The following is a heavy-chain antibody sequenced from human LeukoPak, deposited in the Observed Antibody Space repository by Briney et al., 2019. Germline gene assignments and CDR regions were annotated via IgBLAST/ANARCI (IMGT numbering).Heavy chain of an antibody. D-gene: IGHD3-22*01. CDR2: ISSSRSYI. CDR1: GFTFSSYI. V-gene: IGHV3-21*04. Sequence: PGGSLRLSCAASGFTFSSYIMNWVRQAPGKGLEWVSSISSSRSYIYYADSVKGRFTISRDNAKNSLYLQMNSLRAEDTAVYYCANLEVYYDSSGYMAPTPFDYWGQGTLVTVSS. J-gene: IGHJ4*02. CDR3: ANLEVYYDSSGYMAPTPFDY.